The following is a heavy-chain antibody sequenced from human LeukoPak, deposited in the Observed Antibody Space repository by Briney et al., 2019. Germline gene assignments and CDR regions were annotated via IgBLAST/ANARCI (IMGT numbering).Heavy chain of an antibody. Sequence: ASVKVSCKASGYTFTSYYMHRVRQAPGQGLEWMGIINPSGGSTSYAQKFQGRVTMTRDMSTSTVYMELSSLRSEDTAVYYCARSRIVGAITDYWGQGTLVTVSS. CDR3: ARSRIVGAITDY. V-gene: IGHV1-46*01. CDR1: GYTFTSYY. CDR2: INPSGGST. D-gene: IGHD1-26*01. J-gene: IGHJ4*02.